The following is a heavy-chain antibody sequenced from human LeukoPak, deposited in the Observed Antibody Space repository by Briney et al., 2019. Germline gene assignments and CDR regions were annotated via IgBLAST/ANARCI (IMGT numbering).Heavy chain of an antibody. CDR1: GYTFTSYG. V-gene: IGHV1-18*01. D-gene: IGHD3-3*01. J-gene: IGHJ5*02. CDR2: ISAYNGNT. CDR3: ARDRDDFWSGYYRRGNWFDP. Sequence: ASVKVFCKASGYTFTSYGISWVRQAPGQGLEWMGWISAYNGNTSYAQKLQGRVTMTTDTSTSTAYMELRSLRSDDTAVYYCARDRDDFWSGYYRRGNWFDPWGQGTLVTVSS.